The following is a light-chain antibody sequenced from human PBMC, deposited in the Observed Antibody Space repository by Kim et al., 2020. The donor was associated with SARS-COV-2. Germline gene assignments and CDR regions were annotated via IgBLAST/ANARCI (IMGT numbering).Light chain of an antibody. Sequence: AIQMTQSPSSLSASVGDRVTITCRASQDIGNDLGWYQQKPGKAPKLLIYGASSLQSGVPSRFSGSGSGTYFTLTVSSLQPEDFATYYGLQDYNYPLTFGGGTKVDIK. V-gene: IGKV1-6*01. CDR1: QDIGND. CDR2: GAS. J-gene: IGKJ4*01. CDR3: LQDYNYPLT.